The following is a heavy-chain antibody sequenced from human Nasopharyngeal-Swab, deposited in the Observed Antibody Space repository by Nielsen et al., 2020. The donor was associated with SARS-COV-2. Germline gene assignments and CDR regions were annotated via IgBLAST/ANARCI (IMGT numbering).Heavy chain of an antibody. CDR1: GGSISTYY. CDR3: ARYNILTGWGY. CDR2: VYHSGST. V-gene: IGHV4-59*01. D-gene: IGHD3-9*01. J-gene: IGHJ4*02. Sequence: SETLSLTCTVSGGSISTYYWSWIRQPPGKGLEWIGYVYHSGSTDYNPSLKSRVTISVDTSKNQFSLKLSSVTAADTAVYYCARYNILTGWGYWGQGTLGHRLL.